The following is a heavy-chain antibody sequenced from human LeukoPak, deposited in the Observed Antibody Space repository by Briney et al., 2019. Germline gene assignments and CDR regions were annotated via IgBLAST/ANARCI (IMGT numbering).Heavy chain of an antibody. CDR3: AREYSSSSGRSFDY. D-gene: IGHD6-6*01. CDR2: IIPIFGTA. V-gene: IGHV1-69*13. J-gene: IGHJ4*02. CDR1: GGTFYSYA. Sequence: SVKIYCKASGGTFYSYAISCMRQAPGQWLEWMGGIIPIFGTANYAQKFHGRVTITAVESMSTAYMELSSLRSEDTAVYYCAREYSSSSGRSFDYWGQGTLVTVSS.